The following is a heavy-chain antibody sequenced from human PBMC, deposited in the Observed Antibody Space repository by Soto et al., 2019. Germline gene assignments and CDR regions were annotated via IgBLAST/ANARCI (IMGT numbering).Heavy chain of an antibody. Sequence: SETLSLTCAVYGGSFSGYYWGWIRQPPGKGLEWIGSIYYSGSTYYNPSLKSRVTISVDTSKNQFSLKLSSVTAADTAVYYCATYYYGSGSYFGSWFDPWGQGPLVTVSS. V-gene: IGHV4-39*01. CDR1: GGSFSGYY. CDR3: ATYYYGSGSYFGSWFDP. D-gene: IGHD3-10*01. CDR2: IYYSGST. J-gene: IGHJ5*02.